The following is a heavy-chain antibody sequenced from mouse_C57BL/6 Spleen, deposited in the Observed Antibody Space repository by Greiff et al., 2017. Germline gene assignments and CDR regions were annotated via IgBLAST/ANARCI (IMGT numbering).Heavy chain of an antibody. V-gene: IGHV1-55*01. CDR1: GFTFTSYW. CDR2: IYPGSGST. J-gene: IGHJ3*01. D-gene: IGHD2-3*01. CDR3: SRSGYDGYYSWFAY. Sequence: VQLQQPGAELVKPGASVKMSCKASGFTFTSYWITWVKQRPGQGLEWIGDIYPGSGSTNYNEKFKSKATLTVDTSSSTAYMPLSSLTSEDSAVYDCSRSGYDGYYSWFAYWGQGALVTVSA.